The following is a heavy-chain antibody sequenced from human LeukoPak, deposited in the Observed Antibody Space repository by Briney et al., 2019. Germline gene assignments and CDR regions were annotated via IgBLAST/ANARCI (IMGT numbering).Heavy chain of an antibody. D-gene: IGHD3-3*01. CDR1: GFTFSSHW. CDR3: AKDLSGRYYYYYYMDV. CDR2: IKQDGSEK. J-gene: IGHJ6*03. Sequence: GGSLRLSCAASGFTFSSHWMNWVRQAPGKGLEWVANIKQDGSEKYYVDSVKGRFTISRDNAKNPLYLQMNSLRAEDTAVYYCAKDLSGRYYYYYYMDVWGKGTTVTVSS. V-gene: IGHV3-7*01.